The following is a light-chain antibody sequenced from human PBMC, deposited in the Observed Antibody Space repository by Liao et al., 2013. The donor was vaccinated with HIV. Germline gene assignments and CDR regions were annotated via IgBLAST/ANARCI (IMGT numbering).Light chain of an antibody. CDR2: YDS. CDR1: NIGSKS. Sequence: SYELTQPPSVSVAPGKTARITCGGNNIGSKSVHWYQQKPGQAPVLVIYYDSDRPSGIPERFSGSNSGNTATLTISGTQPVDEADYYCQAWDSTTVIFGGGTKLTVL. CDR3: QAWDSTTVI. V-gene: IGLV3-21*01. J-gene: IGLJ2*01.